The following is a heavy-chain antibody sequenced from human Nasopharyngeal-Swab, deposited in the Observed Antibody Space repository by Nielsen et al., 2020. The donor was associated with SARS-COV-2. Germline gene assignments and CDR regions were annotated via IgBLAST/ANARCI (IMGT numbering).Heavy chain of an antibody. CDR2: ISGYMGDT. Sequence: ASVKVSCKASGYTFSSYGISWVRQAPGQGLEWVGWISGYMGDTDYAQKFQDRVTMTRDKSTITAYMELRSLRPDDTAVYYCATDARVLGSASLDYWGQGTLVTVSS. D-gene: IGHD3-10*01. V-gene: IGHV1-18*01. CDR1: GYTFSSYG. J-gene: IGHJ4*02. CDR3: ATDARVLGSASLDY.